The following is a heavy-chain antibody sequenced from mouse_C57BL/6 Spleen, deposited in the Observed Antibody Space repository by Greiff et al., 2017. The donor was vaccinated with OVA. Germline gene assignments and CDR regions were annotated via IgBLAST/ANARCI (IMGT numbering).Heavy chain of an antibody. CDR2: IYPGTGDT. CDR3: TRGEVYYGNYGEH. D-gene: IGHD2-1*01. Sequence: EVQLQQSGTVLARPGASVTMSCKTSGYTFTSYGMHWVKQRPGQGLEWIGAIYPGTGDTSYNQKFKGKAKLTAVTSASTAYMELSSLTNEDSAVYYCTRGEVYYGNYGEHWGQGTTLKVSS. V-gene: IGHV1-5*01. CDR1: GYTFTSYG. J-gene: IGHJ2*01.